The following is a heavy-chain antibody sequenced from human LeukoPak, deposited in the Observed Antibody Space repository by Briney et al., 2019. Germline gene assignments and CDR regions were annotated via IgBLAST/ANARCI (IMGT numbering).Heavy chain of an antibody. J-gene: IGHJ4*02. CDR2: IYHSGST. V-gene: IGHV4-38-2*02. CDR3: ARELLWFGELSTVDY. CDR1: GYSISSGYY. D-gene: IGHD3-10*01. Sequence: SETLSLTCTVSGYSISSGYYWGWIRQPPGKGLEWIGSIYHSGSTYYNPSLKSRVTISVDTSKNQFSLKLSSVTAADTAVYYCARELLWFGELSTVDYWGQGTLVTVSS.